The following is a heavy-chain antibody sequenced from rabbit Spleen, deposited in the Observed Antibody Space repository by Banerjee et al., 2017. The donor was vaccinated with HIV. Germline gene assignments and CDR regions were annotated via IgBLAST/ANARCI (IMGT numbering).Heavy chain of an antibody. CDR3: ARGSATMTLVITGFYLGL. V-gene: IGHV1S45*01. Sequence: QEQLVESGGGLVKPEGSLTLTCTASGFSFSNKAVMCWVRQAPGKGLEWIACIYGSSSGSTYYASWAKGRFTISETSSTTVTLQMTSLTAADTATYFCARGSATMTLVITGFYLGLWGPGTLVTV. J-gene: IGHJ6*01. D-gene: IGHD2-1*01. CDR2: IYGSSSGST. CDR1: GFSFSNKAV.